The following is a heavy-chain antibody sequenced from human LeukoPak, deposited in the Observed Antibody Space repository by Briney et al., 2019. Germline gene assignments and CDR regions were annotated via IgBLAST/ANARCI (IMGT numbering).Heavy chain of an antibody. CDR2: IYYSGST. CDR1: GGSVSSGSYY. CDR3: AREVGATTPGGFDY. J-gene: IGHJ4*02. V-gene: IGHV4-61*01. D-gene: IGHD1-26*01. Sequence: PSETLSLTCTVSGGSVSSGSYYWSWIRQPPGKGLEWIGYIYYSGSTNYNPSLKSRVTISVDTSKNQFSLKLSSVTAADTAVYYCAREVGATTPGGFDYWGQGTLVTVSS.